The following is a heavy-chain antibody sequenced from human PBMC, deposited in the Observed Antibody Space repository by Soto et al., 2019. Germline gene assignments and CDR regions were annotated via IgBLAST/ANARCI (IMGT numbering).Heavy chain of an antibody. CDR3: ARPYFSSSSMFDY. V-gene: IGHV4-39*01. Sequence: SETLSLTCTVSGDSISSSTYYWGWIRQPPGKGLEWIGCIYHTGTTYYNPSLKSRVTISVDTSKNQFSLKLSSVTAADTAVYYCARPYFSSSSMFDYWGQGTLVTVSS. J-gene: IGHJ4*02. CDR2: IYHTGTT. D-gene: IGHD6-6*01. CDR1: GDSISSSTYY.